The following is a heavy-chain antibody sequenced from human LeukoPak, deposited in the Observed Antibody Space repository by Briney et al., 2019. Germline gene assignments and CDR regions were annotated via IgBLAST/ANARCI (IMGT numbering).Heavy chain of an antibody. CDR2: IYNRGST. CDR3: ARQSCSTTSCYVVYGMDV. V-gene: IGHV4-59*08. J-gene: IGHJ6*02. D-gene: IGHD2-2*01. CDR1: GGSISSYF. Sequence: SETLSLTCTVSGGSISSYFWSWIRQPPGEGLEWIGYIYNRGSTNYNPSLKSRVSISAATSKNQFSLKPSSVTAADTAVYYCARQSCSTTSCYVVYGMDVWGQGTTVTVSS.